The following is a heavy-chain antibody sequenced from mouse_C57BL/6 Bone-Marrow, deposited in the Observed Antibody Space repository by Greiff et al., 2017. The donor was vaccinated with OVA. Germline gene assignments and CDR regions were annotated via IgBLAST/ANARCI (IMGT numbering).Heavy chain of an antibody. CDR3: AREGYFY. CDR1: GFTFSSYA. V-gene: IGHV5-4*01. Sequence: DVKLVESGGGLVKPGGSLKLSCAASGFTFSSYAMSWVRQTPEKRQEWVATISDGGSYTYYPDNVKGRFTISRDNAKNNLYLQMSHLKSEDTAMYYCAREGYFYWGQGTTLTVSS. CDR2: ISDGGSYT. D-gene: IGHD2-3*01. J-gene: IGHJ2*01.